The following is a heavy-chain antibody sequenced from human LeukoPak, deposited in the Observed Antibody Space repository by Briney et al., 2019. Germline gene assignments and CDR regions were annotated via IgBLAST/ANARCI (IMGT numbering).Heavy chain of an antibody. V-gene: IGHV3-30*02. CDR3: AKVVLGVVVAGMDV. Sequence: GGSLRLSCAASGFTFSNYGMHWVRRAPGKGLEWVAFIRYDGSNKYYADSVKGRFSISRDNSKNTLYLQMNTVRAEDTAVYYCAKVVLGVVVAGMDVWGKGTTVTISS. J-gene: IGHJ6*04. CDR2: IRYDGSNK. CDR1: GFTFSNYG. D-gene: IGHD2-15*01.